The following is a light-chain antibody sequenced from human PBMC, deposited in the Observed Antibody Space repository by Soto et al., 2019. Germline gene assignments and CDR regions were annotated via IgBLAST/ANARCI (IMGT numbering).Light chain of an antibody. J-gene: IGLJ3*02. CDR1: SGHSSYA. V-gene: IGLV4-69*01. CDR3: QTWGTGIQV. Sequence: QPVLTQSPSASASLGASVKLTCTLSSGHSSYAIAWHQQQPEKGPRYLMKLNRDGSHSKGDGIPDRFSGSSSGAERYLTISSLQSEVEADYYCQTWGTGIQVFGGGTKLTVL. CDR2: LNRDGSH.